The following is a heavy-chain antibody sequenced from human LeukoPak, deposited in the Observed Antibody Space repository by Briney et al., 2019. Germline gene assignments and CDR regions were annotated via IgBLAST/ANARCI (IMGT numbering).Heavy chain of an antibody. CDR3: ATERGRATVYFGY. Sequence: GGSLRLSCAASEFTFSSYWMSWVRQAPGKGLEWVANIKQDGGEKYYLDSVKGRFTISRDKSKNTLYLQMNSLRAEDTAVYYCATERGRATVYFGYWGQGTPVTVSS. D-gene: IGHD5-18*01. CDR1: EFTFSSYW. CDR2: IKQDGGEK. V-gene: IGHV3-7*03. J-gene: IGHJ4*02.